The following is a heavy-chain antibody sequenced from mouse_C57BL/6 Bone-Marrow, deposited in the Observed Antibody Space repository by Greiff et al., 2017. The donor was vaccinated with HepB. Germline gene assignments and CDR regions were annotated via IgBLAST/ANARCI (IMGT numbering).Heavy chain of an antibody. CDR1: GFTFSSYG. D-gene: IGHD1-1*01. CDR2: ICSGGSYT. J-gene: IGHJ3*01. CDR3: ARPSGYVGPWFAY. Sequence: EVQLVESGGDLVKPGGSLKLSCAASGFTFSSYGMSWVRQTPDKRLEWVATICSGGSYTYYPDSVKGRFTISRDNAKNTLYLQMSSLKSEDTAMYCCARPSGYVGPWFAYWGQGTLVTVSA. V-gene: IGHV5-6*01.